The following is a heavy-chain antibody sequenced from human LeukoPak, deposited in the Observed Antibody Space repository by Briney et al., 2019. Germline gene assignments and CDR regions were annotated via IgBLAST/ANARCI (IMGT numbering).Heavy chain of an antibody. D-gene: IGHD3-22*01. V-gene: IGHV3-30*18. Sequence: GGSLRLSCAASGFTVSSNYMSWVRQAPGKGLEWVAVISYDGSNKYYADSVKGRFTISRDNSKNTLYLQMNSLRAEDTAVYYCAKDDIGGYYDSSGYYYYWGQGTLVTVSS. J-gene: IGHJ4*02. CDR2: ISYDGSNK. CDR1: GFTVSSNY. CDR3: AKDDIGGYYDSSGYYYY.